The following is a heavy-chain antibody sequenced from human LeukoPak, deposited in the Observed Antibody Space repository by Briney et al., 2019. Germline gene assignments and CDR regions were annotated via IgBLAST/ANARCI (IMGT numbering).Heavy chain of an antibody. V-gene: IGHV3-66*01. D-gene: IGHD5-12*01. Sequence: PGGSLRLPCAASGFSASGNYMSWVRQAPGKGLEWVSVIYGGGHTYYADSVKGRFTISRDKSRNTPYLQMNSLRAEDTAVYYCARDFVDRGLVNECWGQGTLVTVSS. J-gene: IGHJ4*02. CDR3: ARDFVDRGLVNEC. CDR2: IYGGGHT. CDR1: GFSASGNY.